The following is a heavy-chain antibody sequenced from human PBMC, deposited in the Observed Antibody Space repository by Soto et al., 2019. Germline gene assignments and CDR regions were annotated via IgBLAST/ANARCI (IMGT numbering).Heavy chain of an antibody. CDR1: GFTFSSYG. J-gene: IGHJ4*02. Sequence: GGSLRLSCGASGFTFSSYGMHWVRQAPGKGLEWVAVISYDGSNKYYADSVKGRFTISRDNSKNTLYLQMNSLRAEDTAVYYCAKDGSLEASFFDYWGQGTLVTVSS. CDR3: AKDGSLEASFFDY. CDR2: ISYDGSNK. D-gene: IGHD3-10*01. V-gene: IGHV3-30*18.